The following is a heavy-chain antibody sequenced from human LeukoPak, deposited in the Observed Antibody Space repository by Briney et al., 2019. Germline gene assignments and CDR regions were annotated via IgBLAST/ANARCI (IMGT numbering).Heavy chain of an antibody. CDR2: ISWNSGSI. V-gene: IGHV3-9*01. J-gene: IGHJ1*01. CDR3: VKDPAAMGEYFQH. CDR1: GFTFDDYA. D-gene: IGHD2-2*01. Sequence: GGSLRLSCAASGFTFDDYAMHWVRQAPGKGLEWVSGISWNSGSIGYADSVKGRFTISRDNAKNSLYLQMNSLRAEDTALYYCVKDPAAMGEYFQHWGQGTLVTVSS.